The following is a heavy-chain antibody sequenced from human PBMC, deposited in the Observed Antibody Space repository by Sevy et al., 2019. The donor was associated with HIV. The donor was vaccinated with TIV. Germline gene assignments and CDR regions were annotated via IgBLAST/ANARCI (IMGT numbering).Heavy chain of an antibody. CDR3: AREGGVATTGDHDAFDI. J-gene: IGHJ3*02. D-gene: IGHD7-27*01. CDR2: IIPIFGTP. V-gene: IGHV1-69*13. CDR1: GDTFSTYG. Sequence: ASVKVSCKASGDTFSTYGLSWVRQAPGQGLEWMGGIIPIFGTPNYAQKFQGRATITADEPASTAYMELSSLRSEDTALYYWAREGGVATTGDHDAFDIWGHGTLVTVSS.